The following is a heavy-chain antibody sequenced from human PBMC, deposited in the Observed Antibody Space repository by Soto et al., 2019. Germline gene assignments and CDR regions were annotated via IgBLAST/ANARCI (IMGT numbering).Heavy chain of an antibody. CDR1: GGSISSGGFH. CDR3: ASAKDGYNSY. CDR2: IYYSGSA. D-gene: IGHD5-12*01. Sequence: QVQLQESGPGLVKPSQTLSLTCTVSGGSISSGGFHWSWIRQPPGKGLEWIGYIYYSGSAYYNPSLQSRVTISVDTSKNPFSLKLSAVTAADTAVYYCASAKDGYNSYWGQGTLVTVSS. J-gene: IGHJ4*02. V-gene: IGHV4-30-4*01.